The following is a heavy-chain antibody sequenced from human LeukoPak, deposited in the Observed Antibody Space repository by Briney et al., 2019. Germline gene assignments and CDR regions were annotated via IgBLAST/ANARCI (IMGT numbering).Heavy chain of an antibody. Sequence: GGSLRLSCTVSAFAFSRFWMSWVRQAPGKGLEWVANINEDGSEKWYVDSLKGRFTISRDNAKNSLYLQMNSLRAEDTAVYYCASRMVRGVHPRFDYWGQGTLVTVSS. CDR2: INEDGSEK. J-gene: IGHJ4*02. CDR3: ASRMVRGVHPRFDY. CDR1: AFAFSRFW. D-gene: IGHD3-10*01. V-gene: IGHV3-7*01.